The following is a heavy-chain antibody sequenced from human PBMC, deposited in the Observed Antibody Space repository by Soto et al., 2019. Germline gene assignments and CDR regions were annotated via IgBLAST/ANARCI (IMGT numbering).Heavy chain of an antibody. CDR2: INPNSGGT. Sequence: EASVKVSCKASGYTFTGYYMHWVRQAPGQGLEWMGWINPNSGGTNYAQKFQGRVTMTRDTSISTAYMELSRLRSDDTAVYYCARTPLSVVVVAALYYFDYWGQGTLVTVSS. D-gene: IGHD2-15*01. V-gene: IGHV1-2*02. CDR1: GYTFTGYY. J-gene: IGHJ4*02. CDR3: ARTPLSVVVVAALYYFDY.